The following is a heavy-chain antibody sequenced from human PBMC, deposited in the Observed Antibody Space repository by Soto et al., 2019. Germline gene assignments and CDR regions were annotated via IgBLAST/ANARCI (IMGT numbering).Heavy chain of an antibody. D-gene: IGHD3-10*01. Sequence: QVQLVQSGAEVKKPGSSVKVSCKASGGTFSSYAISWVRQAPGQGLEWMGGIIPIFGTANYAQKFQGRVTITADKSTSTAYMELSSLRSEDTAVYYCASWGLKWFGELTYYYYGMDVWGQGTTVTVSS. CDR3: ASWGLKWFGELTYYYYGMDV. J-gene: IGHJ6*02. CDR2: IIPIFGTA. CDR1: GGTFSSYA. V-gene: IGHV1-69*06.